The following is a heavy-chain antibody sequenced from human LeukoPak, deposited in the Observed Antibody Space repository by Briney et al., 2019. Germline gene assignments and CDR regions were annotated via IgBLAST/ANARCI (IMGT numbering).Heavy chain of an antibody. CDR3: ARGKSGTHSRPFDY. Sequence: GGSLRLSCAAPGFTVSDDYMSWIRQAPGRGLEWVSLLYSGGSTHYADSVKGRFTISRDKSKNMLSLQMNSLRAEDTAVYYCARGKSGTHSRPFDYWGQGTLVSVSS. J-gene: IGHJ4*02. CDR2: LYSGGST. CDR1: GFTVSDDY. V-gene: IGHV3-66*01. D-gene: IGHD1-26*01.